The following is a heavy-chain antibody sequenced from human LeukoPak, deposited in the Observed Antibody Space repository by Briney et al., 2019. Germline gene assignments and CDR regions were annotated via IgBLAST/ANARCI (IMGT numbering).Heavy chain of an antibody. D-gene: IGHD6-19*01. Sequence: GESLKISCKGSGFTFTKYWIGWVRQMPGKGLEWMGIMYLGDSETRYSPSFQGQVTISADKSISTVFLQWSSLKASDTAMYYCVGHEGSISGWPFDYWGQGTLVTVSS. CDR3: VGHEGSISGWPFDY. CDR2: MYLGDSET. V-gene: IGHV5-51*01. J-gene: IGHJ4*02. CDR1: GFTFTKYW.